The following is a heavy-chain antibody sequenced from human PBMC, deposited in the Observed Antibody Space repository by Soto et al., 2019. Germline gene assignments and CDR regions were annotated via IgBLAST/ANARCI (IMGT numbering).Heavy chain of an antibody. CDR1: GFTFSSYS. Sequence: GGSLRLSCAASGFTFSSYSMNWVRQAPGKGLEWVSSISSSSSYIYYADSVKGRFTISRDNAKNSLYLQMNSLRAEDTAVYYCAREDGDYESPLGYYYYYMDVWGKGTTVTVSS. D-gene: IGHD4-17*01. J-gene: IGHJ6*03. CDR2: ISSSSSYI. CDR3: AREDGDYESPLGYYYYYMDV. V-gene: IGHV3-21*01.